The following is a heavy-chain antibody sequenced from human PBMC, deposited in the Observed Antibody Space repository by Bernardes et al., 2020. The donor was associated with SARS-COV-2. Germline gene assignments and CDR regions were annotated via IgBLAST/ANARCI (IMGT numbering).Heavy chain of an antibody. V-gene: IGHV4-39*01. Sequence: SETLSLTCTVSGGSISSSSYYWGWIRQPPGKGLEWIGSIYYSGSTYYNPSLKSRVTISVDTSKNQFSLKLSSVTAADTAVYYCARQPGPQGHYYGSGIGVVWGQGTTVTVSS. J-gene: IGHJ6*02. CDR3: ARQPGPQGHYYGSGIGVV. D-gene: IGHD3-10*01. CDR1: GGSISSSSYY. CDR2: IYYSGST.